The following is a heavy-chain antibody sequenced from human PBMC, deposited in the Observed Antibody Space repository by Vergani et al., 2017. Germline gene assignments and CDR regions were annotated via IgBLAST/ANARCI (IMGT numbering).Heavy chain of an antibody. D-gene: IGHD6-19*01. CDR2: IYYSGST. V-gene: IGHV4-31*03. Sequence: QVQLQESGPGLVKPSQTLSLTCTVSGGSISSGCYSWSWIRQHPGKGLEWIGYIYYSGSTYYNPSLKCRVTISVDTSKNQFSLKLSSVTAADTAVYYCAGVGKGGIAVGGTWWGLDYWGQGTLVTVSS. J-gene: IGHJ4*02. CDR1: GGSISSGCYS. CDR3: AGVGKGGIAVGGTWWGLDY.